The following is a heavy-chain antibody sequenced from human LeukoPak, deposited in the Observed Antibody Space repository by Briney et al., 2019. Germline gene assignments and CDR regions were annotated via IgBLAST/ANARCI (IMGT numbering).Heavy chain of an antibody. CDR2: IYYTGST. V-gene: IGHV4-39*01. CDR3: ARRRGWYPVDY. J-gene: IGHJ4*02. D-gene: IGHD6-19*01. Sequence: SETLSLTCTVSGGSISSSSYYWGWIRQPPGKGLEWIGTIYYTGSTYYNPSLKSRVTISVDTSKSQCSLKVTSVTAADTAVYYCARRRGWYPVDYWGQGTLVTVSS. CDR1: GGSISSSSYY.